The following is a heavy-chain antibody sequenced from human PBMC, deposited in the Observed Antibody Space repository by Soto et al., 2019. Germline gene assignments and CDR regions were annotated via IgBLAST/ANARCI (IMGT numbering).Heavy chain of an antibody. D-gene: IGHD2-2*01. CDR2: IYYRGST. Sequence: PSETLSLTCTVSGDSISSYFWTWIRQPPGKGLEWIGYIYYRGSTNYDPSLKSRVNLSVDTSKNQFSLTLSSVTAADTAVYYCARMNQLAPKRNAFDIWGQGTMMTV. CDR1: GDSISSYF. CDR3: ARMNQLAPKRNAFDI. V-gene: IGHV4-59*01. J-gene: IGHJ3*02.